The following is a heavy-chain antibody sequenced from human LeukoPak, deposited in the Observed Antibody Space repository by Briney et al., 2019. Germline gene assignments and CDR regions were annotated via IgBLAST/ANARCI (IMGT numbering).Heavy chain of an antibody. Sequence: PGGSLRLSCAASGFTLKTYSMNWVRQAPGKGLQWVSSISSSSSYIYYADSVKGRFTISRDNAKNSLYLQMNSLRAEDTAVYYCAKDGDEGLRYCDWLQWTPSYYYYMDVWGKGTTVTVSS. CDR1: GFTLKTYS. CDR3: AKDGDEGLRYCDWLQWTPSYYYYMDV. D-gene: IGHD3-9*01. J-gene: IGHJ6*03. V-gene: IGHV3-21*01. CDR2: ISSSSSYI.